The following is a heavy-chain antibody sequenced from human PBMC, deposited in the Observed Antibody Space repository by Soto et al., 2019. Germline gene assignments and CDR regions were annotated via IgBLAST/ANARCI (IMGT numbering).Heavy chain of an antibody. D-gene: IGHD3-22*01. CDR3: ARVKYDSSGYYNWFDP. J-gene: IGHJ5*02. CDR1: GYTFTGYY. V-gene: IGHV1-2*02. CDR2: INPNSGGT. Sequence: ASVKVSCKASGYTFTGYYMHWVRQAPGQGLEWMGWINPNSGGTNYAQKFQGRVTMTSDTSISTAYMELSRPRSDDTAVYYCARVKYDSSGYYNWFDPWGQGTLVTVSS.